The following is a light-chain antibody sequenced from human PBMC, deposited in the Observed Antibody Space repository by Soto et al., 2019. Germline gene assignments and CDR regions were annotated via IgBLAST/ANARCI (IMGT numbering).Light chain of an antibody. CDR3: HLWDNTGDRVL. J-gene: IGLJ2*01. CDR2: SDN. CDR1: NVGTKS. Sequence: SYELTQSPSVSVAPGKTARITCGGNNVGTKSVHWYQQKPGQAPVLVIYSDNDRPSGIPARFSGSNSGHTATLTISRVEAGDEADYYWHLWDNTGDRVLFGGGTKLTVL. V-gene: IGLV3-21*04.